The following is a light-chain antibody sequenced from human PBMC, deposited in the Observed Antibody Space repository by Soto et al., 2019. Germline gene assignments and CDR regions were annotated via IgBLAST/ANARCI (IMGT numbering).Light chain of an antibody. CDR2: DVS. CDR1: SSDIGRYNI. Sequence: QSVLTQPASVSGSPGQSITISCTGTSSDIGRYNIVSWYQQHPGKASKLMIYDVSNRPSGVSKRFSGSKSGYTASLTISGLQAEDEADYYCSSFTSSATYVFGTGTKVTVL. CDR3: SSFTSSATYV. J-gene: IGLJ1*01. V-gene: IGLV2-14*02.